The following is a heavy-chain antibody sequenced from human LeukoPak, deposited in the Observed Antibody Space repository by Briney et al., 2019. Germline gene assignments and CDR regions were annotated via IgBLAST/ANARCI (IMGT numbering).Heavy chain of an antibody. CDR3: AREEEYSGYDLKAFDL. D-gene: IGHD5-12*01. CDR1: GASITRGGHY. V-gene: IGHV4-31*03. J-gene: IGHJ3*01. Sequence: SETLSLTCTVSGASITRGGHYWTWIRQHPGKGLEWIGYIYYSGSTHYNPSLKSRVSISVDTSRNQFSLKVNSVTAADTAVYSCAREEEYSGYDLKAFDLWGQGTMVIVSS. CDR2: IYYSGST.